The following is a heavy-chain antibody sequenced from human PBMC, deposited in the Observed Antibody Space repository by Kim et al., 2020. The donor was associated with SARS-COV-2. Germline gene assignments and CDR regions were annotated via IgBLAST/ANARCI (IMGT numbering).Heavy chain of an antibody. Sequence: GGSLRLSCAASGFTFSSYWMHWVRQAPGKGLVWVSRINSDGSSTSYADSVKGRFTISRDNAKNTLYLQMNSLRAEDTAVYYCAREFDSSGYGHPNWGQGTLVTVSS. J-gene: IGHJ4*02. CDR3: AREFDSSGYGHPN. CDR2: INSDGSST. V-gene: IGHV3-74*01. CDR1: GFTFSSYW. D-gene: IGHD3-22*01.